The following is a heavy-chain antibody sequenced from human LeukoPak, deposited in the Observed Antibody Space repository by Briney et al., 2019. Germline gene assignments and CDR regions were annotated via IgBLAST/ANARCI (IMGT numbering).Heavy chain of an antibody. J-gene: IGHJ4*02. CDR2: ISYDGSNK. V-gene: IGHV3-30*18. Sequence: GGSLRLSCAASGFTFSSYGIHWVRQAPGKGLEWVAVISYDGSNKYYADSVKGRFTISRDNSKNTLYLQMNSLRAEDTAVYYCAKAPPGIAVLSTHFDYWGQGTLVTVSS. CDR3: AKAPPGIAVLSTHFDY. D-gene: IGHD6-19*01. CDR1: GFTFSSYG.